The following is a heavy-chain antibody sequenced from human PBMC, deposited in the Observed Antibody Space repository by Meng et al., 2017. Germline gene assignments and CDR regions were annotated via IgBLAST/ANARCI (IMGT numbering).Heavy chain of an antibody. D-gene: IGHD6-19*01. CDR1: GYPLRTYA. J-gene: IGHJ4*02. CDR2: INAGNSDT. Sequence: QVHYVQPGAEVQKPGALVKVSCKASGYPLRTYAIHWVRQASGQRLEWMGWINAGNSDTKYSQKLQGRVTITRDTSASTVYMEVSSLRSEDTGVYYCARAIAVSGTGRFDYWGQGTLVTVSS. V-gene: IGHV1-3*01. CDR3: ARAIAVSGTGRFDY.